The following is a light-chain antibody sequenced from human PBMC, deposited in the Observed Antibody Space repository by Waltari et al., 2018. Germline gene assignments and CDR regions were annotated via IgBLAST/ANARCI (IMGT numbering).Light chain of an antibody. Sequence: QSALTQPASVSGSPGQSITISCTGTSSDVGGYNYASWYQQHPGKAPKRMIYQVSNRPSGVSNRCSGSKSGNTASLTISGLQAEDEADYYCSSYTSSSTLWVFGGGTKLTVL. CDR3: SSYTSSSTLWV. V-gene: IGLV2-14*01. CDR1: SSDVGGYNY. J-gene: IGLJ3*02. CDR2: QVS.